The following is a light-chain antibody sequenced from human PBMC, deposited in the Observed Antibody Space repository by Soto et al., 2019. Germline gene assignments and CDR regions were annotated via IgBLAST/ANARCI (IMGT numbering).Light chain of an antibody. J-gene: IGKJ1*01. CDR2: DAS. CDR3: QQFNSYPRT. V-gene: IGKV1-13*02. CDR1: QGISSA. Sequence: AIQLTQSPSSLSASVGDRVTITCRASQGISSALAWYQQKPGKAPKLLIYDASSLETGVPSRFSGSGSGTDFTLTISSLQPEDFAAYYCQQFNSYPRTFGQGTKVEIK.